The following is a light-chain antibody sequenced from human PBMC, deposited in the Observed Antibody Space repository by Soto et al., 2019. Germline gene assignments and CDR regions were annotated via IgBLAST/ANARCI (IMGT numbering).Light chain of an antibody. CDR1: QSVVEN. J-gene: IGKJ5*01. V-gene: IGKV3-15*01. Sequence: EVVLTQSPATLSVSPGERATLSCRASQSVVENLAWYQQKPGQAPRLLIYRASTRATGVPDRFSGAGSGTEFPLTIRSLQSEDFAVYYFQQYDKWPPITFGQGTRLEVK. CDR2: RAS. CDR3: QQYDKWPPIT.